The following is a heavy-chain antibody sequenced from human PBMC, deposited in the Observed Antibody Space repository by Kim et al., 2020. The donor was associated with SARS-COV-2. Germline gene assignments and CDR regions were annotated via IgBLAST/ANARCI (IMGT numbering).Heavy chain of an antibody. CDR2: INTNTGNP. CDR1: GYTFTSYA. Sequence: ASVKVSCKASGYTFTSYAMNWVRQAPGQGLEWMGWINTNTGNPTYAQGFTGRFVFSLDTSVSTAYLQISSLKAEDTAVYYCVGGGSGSTYNWFDPWCQGTLVTVSS. J-gene: IGHJ5*02. D-gene: IGHD3-10*01. CDR3: VGGGSGSTYNWFDP. V-gene: IGHV7-4-1*02.